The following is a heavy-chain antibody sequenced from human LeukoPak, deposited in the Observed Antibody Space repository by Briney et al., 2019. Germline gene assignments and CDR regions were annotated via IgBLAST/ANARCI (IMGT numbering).Heavy chain of an antibody. CDR2: VSYSGST. V-gene: IGHV4-61*01. J-gene: IGHJ4*02. Sequence: PSETLSLTCTVSGGSVSSGSYYWSWIRQPPGKGLEWIGYVSYSGSTNSNPSLKSRVTISVDTSKNQFSLKLNSVTPEDTAVYYCARGYSSGWYAFDYWGQGTLVTVSS. CDR1: GGSVSSGSYY. D-gene: IGHD6-19*01. CDR3: ARGYSSGWYAFDY.